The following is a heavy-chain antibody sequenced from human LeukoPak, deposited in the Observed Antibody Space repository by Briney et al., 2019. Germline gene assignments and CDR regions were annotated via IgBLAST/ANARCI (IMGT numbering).Heavy chain of an antibody. J-gene: IGHJ4*02. Sequence: GGSLRLSCAASGFTFSSYSMNWVRQAPGKGLEWVSSISSSSSYIYYADSVKGRFTISRDNSKNTLYLQMNSLRAEDTAVYYCARGRTAAGTLFDYWGQGTLVTVSS. V-gene: IGHV3-21*01. CDR3: ARGRTAAGTLFDY. D-gene: IGHD6-13*01. CDR2: ISSSSSYI. CDR1: GFTFSSYS.